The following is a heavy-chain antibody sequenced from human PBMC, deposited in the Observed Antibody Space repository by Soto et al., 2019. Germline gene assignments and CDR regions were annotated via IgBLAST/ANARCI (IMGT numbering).Heavy chain of an antibody. D-gene: IGHD5-12*01. J-gene: IGHJ4*02. CDR3: TTDKNGYTPRDTEY. CDR1: GFSFSNYA. Sequence: GGSLRLSCAASGFSFSNYAMNWIRQAPGKGLEWVSGISGGGGTPDYAAPAKGRFIISRDDSKNMLYLQMNSLQTEDTAVYYCTTDKNGYTPRDTEYWGQGTLVTVS. CDR2: ISGGGGTP. V-gene: IGHV3-15*07.